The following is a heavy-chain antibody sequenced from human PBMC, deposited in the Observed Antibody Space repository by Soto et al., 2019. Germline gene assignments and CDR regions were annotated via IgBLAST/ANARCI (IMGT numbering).Heavy chain of an antibody. Sequence: GASVKVSCTASGYTFTSYGISWVRQAPGQGLEWMGWISPNNGNTGYAQKFQGRVTMTRNTSISTAYMELSSLRSEDTAVYYCARTAGVAAAGKRLINWGQGTLVTVSS. CDR2: ISPNNGNT. CDR3: ARTAGVAAAGKRLIN. CDR1: GYTFTSYG. V-gene: IGHV1-8*02. D-gene: IGHD6-13*01. J-gene: IGHJ4*02.